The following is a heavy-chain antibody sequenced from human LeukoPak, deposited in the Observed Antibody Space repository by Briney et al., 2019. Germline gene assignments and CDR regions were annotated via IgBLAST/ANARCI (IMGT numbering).Heavy chain of an antibody. CDR1: GYTFTSYC. J-gene: IGHJ4*02. CDR2: ISAYNGNT. Sequence: ASVKVSCKASGYTFTSYCISWVRQAPGQGLEWMGWISAYNGNTNYAQELQGRVTMTTDTSTSTAYMELRSLRSDDTAVYYCVRDKGMYNWIEPPFDYWGQGTLVTVSS. V-gene: IGHV1-18*01. CDR3: VRDKGMYNWIEPPFDY. D-gene: IGHD1-20*01.